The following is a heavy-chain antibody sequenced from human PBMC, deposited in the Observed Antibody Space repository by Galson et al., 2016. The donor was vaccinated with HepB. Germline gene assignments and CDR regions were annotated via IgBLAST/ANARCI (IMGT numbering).Heavy chain of an antibody. Sequence: SVKVSCKASGYSLSDYNLHWVRQAPGQGLEWMGWINPDTGASNCTQRFQGRVFMASDPSISTAYLQLRSLRSGDTATYYCAREGDIVVPVSADDAFDLWGQGTMVTV. J-gene: IGHJ3*01. D-gene: IGHD2-15*01. CDR3: AREGDIVVPVSADDAFDL. CDR1: GYSLSDYN. V-gene: IGHV1-2*02. CDR2: INPDTGAS.